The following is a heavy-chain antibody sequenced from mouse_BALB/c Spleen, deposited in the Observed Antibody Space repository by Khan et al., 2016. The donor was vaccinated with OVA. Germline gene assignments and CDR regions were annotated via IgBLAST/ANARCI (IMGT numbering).Heavy chain of an antibody. CDR3: ATSYFYGYYFDY. V-gene: IGHV5-17*02. CDR1: GFTFSSYG. J-gene: IGHJ2*01. Sequence: EVELVESGGGLVQPGGSRKLSCAASGFTFSSYGMHWVRQAPEKGLEWVAYVSGDSDTIFYADTVKGRFTISRDNPKNTLFLQMTSLMSEDTANYYCATSYFYGYYFDYWGPGTTLTVSS. D-gene: IGHD1-1*01. CDR2: VSGDSDTI.